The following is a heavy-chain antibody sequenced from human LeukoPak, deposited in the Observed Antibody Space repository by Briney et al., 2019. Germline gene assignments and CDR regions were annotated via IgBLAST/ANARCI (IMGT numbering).Heavy chain of an antibody. D-gene: IGHD3-3*01. J-gene: IGHJ4*02. CDR2: INYSGST. V-gene: IGHV4-59*01. CDR3: ARGGGRFLEWLPDYFDY. Sequence: SETLSLTCTVSGGSISSYYWSWIRQPPGKGLEWIGYINYSGSTNYNPSLKSRVTISVDTSKNQFSLKLSSVTAADTAVYYCARGGGRFLEWLPDYFDYWGQGTLVTVSS. CDR1: GGSISSYY.